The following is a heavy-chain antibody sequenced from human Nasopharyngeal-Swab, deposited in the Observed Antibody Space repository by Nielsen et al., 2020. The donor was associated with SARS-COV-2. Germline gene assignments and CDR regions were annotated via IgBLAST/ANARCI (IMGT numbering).Heavy chain of an antibody. J-gene: IGHJ4*02. V-gene: IGHV3-33*01. Sequence: GESLKISCAASGFTFSSYGMHWVRQAPGKGLEWVAVIWYDGSNKYYADSVKGRFTISRDNSKNTLYLQMNSLRAEDTAVYYCASLQATTVADYWGQGTLVTVSS. D-gene: IGHD4-23*01. CDR3: ASLQATTVADY. CDR2: IWYDGSNK. CDR1: GFTFSSYG.